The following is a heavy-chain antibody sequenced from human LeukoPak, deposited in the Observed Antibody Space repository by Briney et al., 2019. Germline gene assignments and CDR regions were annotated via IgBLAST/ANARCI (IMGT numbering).Heavy chain of an antibody. CDR2: INHSGST. J-gene: IGHJ4*02. Sequence: KPSETLSLTCAVYGGSFSGYYWSWIRQPPGKGLEWIGEINHSGSTNYNPSLKSRVTISVDTSKNQFSLKLSSVTAADTAVYYCARQAGYYYDSSGYPLFDYWGQGTLVTVSS. D-gene: IGHD3-22*01. CDR1: GGSFSGYY. CDR3: ARQAGYYYDSSGYPLFDY. V-gene: IGHV4-34*01.